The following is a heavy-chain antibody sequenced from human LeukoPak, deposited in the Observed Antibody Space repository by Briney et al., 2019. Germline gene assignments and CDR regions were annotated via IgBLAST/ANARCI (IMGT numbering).Heavy chain of an antibody. J-gene: IGHJ4*02. V-gene: IGHV3-20*04. CDR3: ATHSYYYRLGSYPHYLDY. CDR2: INWNGDST. D-gene: IGHD3-10*01. CDR1: GFNFDDNG. Sequence: GGSLRLSCAASGFNFDDNGMSWVRQAPGKGLEWVSGINWNGDSTGYADSVKGRFTISRDNAKNSLYLQMNSLRAEDTALYYCATHSYYYRLGSYPHYLDYWGQGTLVTVSS.